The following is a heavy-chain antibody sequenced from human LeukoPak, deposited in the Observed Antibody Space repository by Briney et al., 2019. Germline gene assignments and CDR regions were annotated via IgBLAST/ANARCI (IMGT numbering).Heavy chain of an antibody. D-gene: IGHD3-16*01. V-gene: IGHV3-74*01. CDR3: ARRGAASDAFDI. J-gene: IGHJ3*02. CDR2: IKTDGSNT. CDR1: GFTFSSYW. Sequence: GGSPRLSCAASGFTFSSYWMHWVRQAPGKGLAWVSRIKTDGSNTSYADSVKGRFTISRDNAKNTLYLQMNSLRAEDTAVYYCARRGAASDAFDIWGQGTMVTVSS.